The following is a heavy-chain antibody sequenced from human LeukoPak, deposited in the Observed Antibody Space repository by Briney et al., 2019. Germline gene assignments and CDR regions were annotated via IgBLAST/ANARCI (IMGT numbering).Heavy chain of an antibody. CDR3: ARSMVRGSAFDI. V-gene: IGHV3-11*01. CDR2: ISSSGSTI. J-gene: IGHJ3*02. Sequence: GGSPRLSCAASGFTFSDYYMSWIRQAPGKGLEWVSYISSSGSTIYYADSVKGRFTISRDNAKNSLYLQMNSLRAEDTAVYYCARSMVRGSAFDIWGQGTMVTVSS. CDR1: GFTFSDYY. D-gene: IGHD3-10*01.